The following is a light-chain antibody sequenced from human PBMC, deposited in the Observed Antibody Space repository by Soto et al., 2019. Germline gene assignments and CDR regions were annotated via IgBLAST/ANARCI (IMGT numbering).Light chain of an antibody. J-gene: IGKJ2*03. Sequence: AIRMTQSPSSFSASTGDRVTITCRASQSVSSYLAWYQQKPGKAPKLLIYAASTLHSGVPSRFSGSGSGTDFTLSISCLQSEDFASYYCQQYHTYPYSFGQGTRLEIK. V-gene: IGKV1-8*01. CDR1: QSVSSY. CDR2: AAS. CDR3: QQYHTYPYS.